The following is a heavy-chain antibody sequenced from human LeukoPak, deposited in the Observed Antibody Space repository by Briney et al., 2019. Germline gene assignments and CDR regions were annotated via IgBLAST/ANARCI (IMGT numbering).Heavy chain of an antibody. Sequence: ASVKVSCKASGGTFSSYAISWVRQAPGQGLEWMGGIIPIFGTANYAQKFQGRVTITADESTSTAYMELSSLRSEDTAVYYCARVEMATSFGYFDYWGQGTLVTVSS. V-gene: IGHV1-69*13. D-gene: IGHD5-24*01. J-gene: IGHJ4*02. CDR3: ARVEMATSFGYFDY. CDR1: GGTFSSYA. CDR2: IIPIFGTA.